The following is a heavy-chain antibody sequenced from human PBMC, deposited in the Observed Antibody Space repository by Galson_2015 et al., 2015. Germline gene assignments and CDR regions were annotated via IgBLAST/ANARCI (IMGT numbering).Heavy chain of an antibody. CDR2: ISYDGSNK. Sequence: SLRLSCAASGFTFSSYGMHWVRQAPGKGLEWVAVISYDGSNKYYADSVKGRFTISRDNSKNTLYLQMNSLRAEDTAVYYCASSEKTSLVVVSHYYGMDVWGQGTTVTVSS. V-gene: IGHV3-30*03. CDR1: GFTFSSYG. CDR3: ASSEKTSLVVVSHYYGMDV. J-gene: IGHJ6*02. D-gene: IGHD2-15*01.